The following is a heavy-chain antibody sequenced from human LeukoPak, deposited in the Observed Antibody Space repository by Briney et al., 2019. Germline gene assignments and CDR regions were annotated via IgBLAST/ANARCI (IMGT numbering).Heavy chain of an antibody. Sequence: GGSLRLSCAASGFTFSNAWMSWVRQAPGKGLEWVSVIYSGGSTYYADSVKGRFTISRDNSKNTLYLQMNSLRAEDTAVYYCATQYYYDSSGSLWGQGTLVTVSS. D-gene: IGHD3-22*01. CDR1: GFTFSNAW. V-gene: IGHV3-66*01. CDR3: ATQYYYDSSGSL. J-gene: IGHJ4*02. CDR2: IYSGGST.